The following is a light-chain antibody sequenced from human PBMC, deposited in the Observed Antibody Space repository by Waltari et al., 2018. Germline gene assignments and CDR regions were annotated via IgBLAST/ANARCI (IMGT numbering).Light chain of an antibody. CDR2: DAS. V-gene: IGKV3-20*01. CDR1: QSVSSNY. CDR3: QQYGRSPWT. J-gene: IGKJ1*01. Sequence: FVFTQSLGTLSLSPGERAILSCRASQSVSSNYLAWYQQKPGQAPRLLIYDASNRATGIADRFSGSGSGTDFTLTISRLEPEDVAVYYCQQYGRSPWTFGQGTKVEIK.